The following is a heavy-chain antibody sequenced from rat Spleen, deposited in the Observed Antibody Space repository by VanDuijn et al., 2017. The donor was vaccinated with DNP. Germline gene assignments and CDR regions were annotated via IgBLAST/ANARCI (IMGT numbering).Heavy chain of an antibody. D-gene: IGHD1-7*01. CDR1: GYSITSNY. V-gene: IGHV3-1*01. Sequence: EVQLQESGSGLVKPSQSLSLTCSVTGYSITSNYWGWIRKFPGNKMEYIGHISYSGSTNYNPSLKSRISITRDTTKNHFFLHLNSVTTEDTATYYCARWTRYFDYWGQGFMVSVSS. CDR3: ARWTRYFDY. CDR2: ISYSGST. J-gene: IGHJ2*01.